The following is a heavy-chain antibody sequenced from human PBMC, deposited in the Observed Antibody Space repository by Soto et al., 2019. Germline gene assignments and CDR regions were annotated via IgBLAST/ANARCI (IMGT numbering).Heavy chain of an antibody. Sequence: QVQLVNSGGGLVKPGGSLRLSCAASGFSFSNYYFTYIRQAPGKGLEWIAYISSSGTITHYADSVQGRFSISRDNAKYSLSLQLNDLRVEDTAVYYSARSLLGVGDPFDLWGQGTSLLVSS. J-gene: IGHJ3*01. V-gene: IGHV3-11*01. CDR2: ISSSGTIT. D-gene: IGHD2-15*01. CDR3: ARSLLGVGDPFDL. CDR1: GFSFSNYY.